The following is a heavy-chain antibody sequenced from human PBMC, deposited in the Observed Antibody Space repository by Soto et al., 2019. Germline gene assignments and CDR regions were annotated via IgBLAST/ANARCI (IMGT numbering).Heavy chain of an antibody. J-gene: IGHJ4*02. CDR2: IYYSGTT. D-gene: IGHD3-10*01. Sequence: QLHLRESGPGLVKPSETLSLTCTVSGGSISSSDYYWVWIRQPPGKGREGIGNIYYSGTTYYNPSLKSRVAISVDTSKNQFSLKLSSVTAADTAVYYCARSPASFYGSGSYYIDYWGQGTLVTVSS. CDR1: GGSISSSDYY. CDR3: ARSPASFYGSGSYYIDY. V-gene: IGHV4-39*01.